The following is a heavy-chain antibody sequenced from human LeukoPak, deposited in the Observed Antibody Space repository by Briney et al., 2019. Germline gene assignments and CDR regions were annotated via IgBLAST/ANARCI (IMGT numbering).Heavy chain of an antibody. J-gene: IGHJ4*02. CDR2: ISSSSTI. V-gene: IGHV3-48*02. CDR3: ARGVGYCSGTNCQLDY. Sequence: GGSLRLSCAASGFTFSSYAMSWVRQAPGKGLEWASYISSSSTIYYADSVKGRFTISRDNAKNSLYLQMNSLRDEDTAVYYCARGVGYCSGTNCQLDYWGQGTLVTVSS. D-gene: IGHD2-2*01. CDR1: GFTFSSYA.